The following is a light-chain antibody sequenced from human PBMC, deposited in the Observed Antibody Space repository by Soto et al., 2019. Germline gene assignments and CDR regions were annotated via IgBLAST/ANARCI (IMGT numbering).Light chain of an antibody. CDR3: TSYAGTDPLGVV. V-gene: IGLV2-8*01. CDR1: SSDVAGYNY. CDR2: EVT. Sequence: QSALTQPASVSGFLGQSITISCTGTSSDVAGYNYVSWYQHHPGRAPKLLIYEVTKRPSGVPGRFSGSKSGNTASLTVSGLQAEDEADYYCTSYAGTDPLGVVFGGGTKLTVL. J-gene: IGLJ2*01.